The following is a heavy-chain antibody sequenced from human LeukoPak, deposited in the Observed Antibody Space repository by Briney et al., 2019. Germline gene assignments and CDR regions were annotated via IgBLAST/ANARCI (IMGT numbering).Heavy chain of an antibody. CDR1: GGSISSSSYY. Sequence: SETLSLTCTVSGGSISSSSYYWGWIRQPPGKGLDWIGSTYYSGSTYYNPSLKSRFTISVDTSKNQFSLKLSSVTAADTAVYYCVNYYDSSDYQQPNHFDYWGQGTLVTASS. CDR3: VNYYDSSDYQQPNHFDY. J-gene: IGHJ4*02. V-gene: IGHV4-39*01. CDR2: TYYSGST. D-gene: IGHD3-22*01.